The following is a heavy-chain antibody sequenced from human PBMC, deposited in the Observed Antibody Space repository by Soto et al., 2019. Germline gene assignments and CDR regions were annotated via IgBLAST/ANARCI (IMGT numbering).Heavy chain of an antibody. V-gene: IGHV2-5*01. D-gene: IGHD2-8*01. CDR3: AKSGSTVLYGWFHX. CDR2: IYWNDDK. J-gene: IGHJ5*02. CDR1: GFSLRTSGVG. Sequence: FGPTLVHPKQTLTLTCIFSGFSLRTSGVGVCWIRHPTGKALEWLGFIYWNDDKRYSPSLKIRITINKDTSKNQVVLTMTKMDTVETATYYCAKSGSTVLYGWFHXWGQVTPVTASX.